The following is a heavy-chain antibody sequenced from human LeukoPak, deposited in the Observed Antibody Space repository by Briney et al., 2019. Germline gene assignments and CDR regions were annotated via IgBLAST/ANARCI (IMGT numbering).Heavy chain of an antibody. CDR1: GFSLSTSGVG. V-gene: IGHV2-5*02. Sequence: SGPTLVKPTQTLTLTCTFSGFSLSTSGVGVGWIRQPPGKALEWLALIYWDDDKRYSPPLKSRLTITKDTSKNQVVLIMTNMDPVDTATYYCAHTALWYYYDSREVWGQGTLVTVSS. CDR2: IYWDDDK. CDR3: AHTALWYYYDSREV. D-gene: IGHD3-22*01. J-gene: IGHJ4*02.